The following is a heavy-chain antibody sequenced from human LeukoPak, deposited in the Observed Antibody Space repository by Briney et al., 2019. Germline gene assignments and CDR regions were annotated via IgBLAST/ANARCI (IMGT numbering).Heavy chain of an antibody. J-gene: IGHJ4*02. Sequence: GGSLRLSCAASGFTFSSYSMNWVRQAPGKGLEWVSRIRSDGGTIDYADSVRGRFTISRDNAKNTLSLQMNSLRAEDTAVYYCARETTASGNFFDSWGQGTLVTVSS. CDR3: ARETTASGNFFDS. V-gene: IGHV3-74*01. CDR2: IRSDGGTI. CDR1: GFTFSSYS. D-gene: IGHD4-17*01.